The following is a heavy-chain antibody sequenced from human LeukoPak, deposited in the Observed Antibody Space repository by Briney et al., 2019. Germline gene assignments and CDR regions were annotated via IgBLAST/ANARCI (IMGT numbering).Heavy chain of an antibody. CDR1: GFTFSTYA. V-gene: IGHV3-23*01. J-gene: IGHJ1*01. D-gene: IGHD3-22*01. CDR2: IGGSGSYT. CDR3: ARAPSEIGGYYPEYFRH. Sequence: PGGSLRLSCAASGFTFSTYAMIWVRQAPGKGLEWVSVIGGSGSYTYYADSVKGRFTISRDNSKDTLYLQMNSLRAEDTGVYYCARAPSEIGGYYPEYFRHWGQGTLVTVSS.